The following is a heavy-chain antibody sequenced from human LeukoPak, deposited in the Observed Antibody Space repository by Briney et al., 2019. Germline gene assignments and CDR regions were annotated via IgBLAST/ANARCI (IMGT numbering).Heavy chain of an antibody. D-gene: IGHD1-20*01. CDR3: ARDPRRVTGIHYFDY. J-gene: IGHJ4*02. V-gene: IGHV3-48*01. CDR1: GFTFSSYS. Sequence: GGSLRLSCAASGFTFSSYSMNWVRQAPGKGVEWVSYISSSSSTIYYADSVKGRFTISRDNSKNTLYLQMNSLRAEDTAVYYCARDPRRVTGIHYFDYWGQGTLVTVSS. CDR2: ISSSSSTI.